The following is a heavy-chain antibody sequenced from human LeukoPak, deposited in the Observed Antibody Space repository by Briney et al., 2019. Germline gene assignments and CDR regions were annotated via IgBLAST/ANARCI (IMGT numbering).Heavy chain of an antibody. J-gene: IGHJ4*02. D-gene: IGHD2-21*01. CDR3: ARDVERTYDY. Sequence: GGSLRLSCAASGFTFSSYAMSWVRQAPGKGLEWVSVISGSGGNTYYADSVKGRFTISRDNSKNTLYLQMNSLRAEDTAVYYCARDVERTYDYWGQGTLVTVSS. V-gene: IGHV3-23*01. CDR1: GFTFSSYA. CDR2: ISGSGGNT.